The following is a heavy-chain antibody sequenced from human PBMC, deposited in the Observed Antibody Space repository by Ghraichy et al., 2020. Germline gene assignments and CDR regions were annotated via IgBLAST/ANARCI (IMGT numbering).Heavy chain of an antibody. D-gene: IGHD1-1*01. Sequence: LSLTCAASGFTFSRYAMTWVRQAPGKGLEWVSGISGSGGTTYYADSVKGRFTISRDNSKNTLYLQMSSLRAEDTAVYYCAKDRQEAGTTWGYYFDYWGQGTLVTVSS. J-gene: IGHJ4*02. CDR1: GFTFSRYA. CDR2: ISGSGGTT. CDR3: AKDRQEAGTTWGYYFDY. V-gene: IGHV3-23*01.